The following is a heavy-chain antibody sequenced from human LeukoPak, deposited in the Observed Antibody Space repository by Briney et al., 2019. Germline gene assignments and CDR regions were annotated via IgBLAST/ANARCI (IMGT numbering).Heavy chain of an antibody. CDR1: GYTLTELS. D-gene: IGHD5-18*01. J-gene: IGHJ4*02. V-gene: IGHV1-69*13. Sequence: SVKVSCKVSGYTLTELSMHWVRQAPGQGLEWMGGIIPIFGTANYAQKFQGRVTITADESTSTAYMELSSLRSEDTAVYYCARAYSYGYYFDYWGQGTLVAVSS. CDR3: ARAYSYGYYFDY. CDR2: IIPIFGTA.